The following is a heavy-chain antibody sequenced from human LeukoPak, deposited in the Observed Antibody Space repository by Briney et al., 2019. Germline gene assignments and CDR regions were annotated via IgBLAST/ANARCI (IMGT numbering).Heavy chain of an antibody. V-gene: IGHV3-21*04. CDR2: ISSGSSYI. D-gene: IGHD6-13*01. J-gene: IGHJ4*02. CDR3: AKVGSNRGPIAAANKYYFDY. Sequence: PGGSLRLSCPASGFTLRSYTMKCVRQAPGKGLEWVSSISSGSSYIYYADSVKGRLTISRDNAKKSLYLQMNSLRAEDTAVYYCAKVGSNRGPIAAANKYYFDYWGQGTLVTVSS. CDR1: GFTLRSYT.